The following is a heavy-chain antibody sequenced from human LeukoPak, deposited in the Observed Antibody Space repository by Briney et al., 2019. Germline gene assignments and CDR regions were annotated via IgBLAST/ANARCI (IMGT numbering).Heavy chain of an antibody. CDR1: GFTFGDYA. D-gene: IGHD3-16*01. V-gene: IGHV3-49*03. CDR3: TRDYGHESAFVDY. Sequence: PGGSLRLSCTASGFTFGDYAMSWFRQAPGKGLEWVGFIRSKAYGGTTEYAASVKGRFTISRDDSKSIAYLQMNSLKTGDTAVYYCTRDYGHESAFVDYWGQGTLVTVSS. CDR2: IRSKAYGGTT. J-gene: IGHJ4*02.